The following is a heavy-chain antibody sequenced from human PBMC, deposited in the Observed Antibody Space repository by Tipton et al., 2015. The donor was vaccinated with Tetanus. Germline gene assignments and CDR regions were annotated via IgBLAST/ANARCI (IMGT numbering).Heavy chain of an antibody. V-gene: IGHV4-39*01. CDR1: GDSIDSATYY. Sequence: TLSLTCAVFGDSIDSATYYWAWLRQAPGQGLEWIGTISYSGTTYYSPSLKSRLTISVDKSQNHFSLGLTSVTAADTAVFYCARHFSSGNYYKGGYYFDYWGPGTLVTVSS. CDR3: ARHFSSGNYYKGGYYFDY. CDR2: ISYSGTT. J-gene: IGHJ4*02. D-gene: IGHD3-10*01.